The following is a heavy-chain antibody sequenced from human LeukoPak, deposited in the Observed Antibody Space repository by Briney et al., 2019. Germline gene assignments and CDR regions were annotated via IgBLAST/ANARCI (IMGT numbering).Heavy chain of an antibody. CDR1: GFTFSSYW. D-gene: IGHD2-2*01. J-gene: IGHJ6*03. CDR2: IKQDRSEK. V-gene: IGHV3-7*01. CDR3: ASSSSDCSSTSCYFYYYYYMDV. Sequence: GGSLRLSCAASGFTFSSYWMSWVRQAPGKGLEWVANIKQDRSEKYYVDSVKGRFTISRDNAKNSLYLQMNSLRAEDTAVYYCASSSSDCSSTSCYFYYYYYMDVWGKGTTVTVSS.